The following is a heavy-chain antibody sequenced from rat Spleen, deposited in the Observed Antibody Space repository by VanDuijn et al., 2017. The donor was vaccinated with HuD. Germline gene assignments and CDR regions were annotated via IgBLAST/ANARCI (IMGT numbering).Heavy chain of an antibody. V-gene: IGHV4-2*01. J-gene: IGHJ3*01. D-gene: IGHD1-6*01. CDR1: GFNFNDYL. Sequence: GFNFNDYLMGWVRQAPGKGLEWIAEINKVSSTINYTPSLKDKFTISRDNAQNTLYLQMSKLGSEDTAIYYCATHNGYTYNWFAYWGQGTLVTVSS. CDR2: INKVSSTI. CDR3: ATHNGYTYNWFAY.